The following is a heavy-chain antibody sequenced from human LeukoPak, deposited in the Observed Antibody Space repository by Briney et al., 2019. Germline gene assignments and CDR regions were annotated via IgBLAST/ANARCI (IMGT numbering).Heavy chain of an antibody. CDR2: IYYSGST. D-gene: IGHD3-10*01. V-gene: IGHV4-59*01. CDR3: ARVRGRVVSGAFDI. J-gene: IGHJ3*02. CDR1: GGSSSGYY. Sequence: SETLSLTCAVYGGSSSGYYWSWIRQPPGKGLEWIGYIYYSGSTNYNPSLKSRVTISVDTSKNQFSLKLSSVTAADTAVYYCARVRGRVVSGAFDIWGQGTMVTVSS.